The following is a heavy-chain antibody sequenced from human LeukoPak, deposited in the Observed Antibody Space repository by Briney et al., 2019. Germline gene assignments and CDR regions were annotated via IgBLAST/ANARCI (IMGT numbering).Heavy chain of an antibody. CDR3: ARSGSGSYQSSFDY. J-gene: IGHJ4*02. V-gene: IGHV4-34*01. CDR2: INHSGST. Sequence: SETLSLTCAVYGGSFSGYYWSWIRQPPGKGLEWIGEINHSGSTNYNPSLKSRVTISVDTSKNQFSLKLSSVTAADTAVYYCARSGSGSYQSSFDYWGQGTLVTVSS. CDR1: GGSFSGYY. D-gene: IGHD3-10*01.